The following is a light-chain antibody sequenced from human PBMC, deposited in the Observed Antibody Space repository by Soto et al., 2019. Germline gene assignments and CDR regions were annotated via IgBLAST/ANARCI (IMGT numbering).Light chain of an antibody. CDR2: GAS. V-gene: IGKV3-20*01. CDR3: QQYGSSPLT. J-gene: IGKJ4*02. CDR1: QSVSRSY. Sequence: EIVLTQSPGTLSLSPGERATLSCRASQSVSRSYLAWYQQKPGQAPRPLFYGASSRATDIPDRFSSSGSGTDFTLTISRREPEDSAVYFCQQYGSSPLTFGEGTKGEIK.